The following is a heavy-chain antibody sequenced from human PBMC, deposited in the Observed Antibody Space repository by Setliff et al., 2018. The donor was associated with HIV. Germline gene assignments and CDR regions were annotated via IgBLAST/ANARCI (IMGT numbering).Heavy chain of an antibody. CDR2: IYHGGTT. V-gene: IGHV4-4*02. Sequence: PSETLSLTCAVSGDSIGSSSWWSWVRQAPGKGLEWIGEIYHGGTTKYNPSLKSRVTISVDTSKNQFSLKLSSVTAADTAVYYCARQIWNESPGYGFDPWGQGTLVTVSS. D-gene: IGHD3-22*01. J-gene: IGHJ5*02. CDR1: GDSIGSSSW. CDR3: ARQIWNESPGYGFDP.